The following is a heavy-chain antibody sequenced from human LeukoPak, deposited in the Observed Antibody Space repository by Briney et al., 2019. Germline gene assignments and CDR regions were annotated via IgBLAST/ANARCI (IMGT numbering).Heavy chain of an antibody. Sequence: GGALRLSCAASGFTFSSYSMNWVRQAPGKGLEWVSSISSSSSYIYYADSVKGRFTISRDNAKNSLYLQMNSLRAEDTAVYYCARVTRAQYSSGWYPDYWGQGTLVTVSS. CDR1: GFTFSSYS. D-gene: IGHD6-19*01. CDR3: ARVTRAQYSSGWYPDY. CDR2: ISSSSSYI. J-gene: IGHJ4*02. V-gene: IGHV3-21*01.